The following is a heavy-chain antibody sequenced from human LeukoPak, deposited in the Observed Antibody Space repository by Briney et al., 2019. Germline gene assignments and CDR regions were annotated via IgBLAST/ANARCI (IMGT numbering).Heavy chain of an antibody. J-gene: IGHJ5*02. D-gene: IGHD3-22*01. Sequence: SQTLSLTCTVSGGSISSGSYYWSWIRQPAGKGLEWIGRIYTSGSTNYNPSLKSRVTISVDTSKNQFSLKLSSVTAADTAVYYCARGLTDDSSGYYWFDPWGQGTLVTVSS. CDR1: GGSISSGSYY. CDR2: IYTSGST. V-gene: IGHV4-61*02. CDR3: ARGLTDDSSGYYWFDP.